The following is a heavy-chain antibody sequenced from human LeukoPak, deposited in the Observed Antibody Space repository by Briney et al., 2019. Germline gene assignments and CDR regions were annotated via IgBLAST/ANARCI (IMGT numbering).Heavy chain of an antibody. V-gene: IGHV4-4*02. CDR1: GGSISSTNW. D-gene: IGHD2-8*01. CDR2: IFHSGGT. J-gene: IGHJ6*03. Sequence: PSETLSLTCAVSGGSISSTNWWSWVRPPPGKGLERIGEIFHSGGTNYNPSLKSRISLSVDKSQNQFSLKLNSLTAADTAVYYCAANGYYSIDVWGKGTTVTVSS. CDR3: AANGYYSIDV.